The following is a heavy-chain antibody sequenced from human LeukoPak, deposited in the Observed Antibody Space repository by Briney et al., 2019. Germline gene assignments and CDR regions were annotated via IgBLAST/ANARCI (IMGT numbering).Heavy chain of an antibody. D-gene: IGHD3-9*01. CDR3: AREVVIFPDYYYYGMDA. Sequence: GGSLRLSCAASGFPFRDYYMTWIRQAPGHGLEWISYISRSGDTLYYADSVEGRFTISRDNAKNSLFLQMNSLRADDTAVYYCAREVVIFPDYYYYGMDAWGQGTTVTVSS. V-gene: IGHV3-11*01. CDR2: ISRSGDTL. CDR1: GFPFRDYY. J-gene: IGHJ6*02.